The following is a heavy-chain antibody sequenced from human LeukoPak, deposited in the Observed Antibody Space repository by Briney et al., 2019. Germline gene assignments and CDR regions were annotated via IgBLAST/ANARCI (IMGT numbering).Heavy chain of an antibody. V-gene: IGHV3-7*01. J-gene: IGHJ4*02. CDR2: IKQDGSEK. D-gene: IGHD3-10*01. CDR3: ARDPYNTILYRLAY. Sequence: GGSLRLSCAASGFTFSSYWLSWVRQAPGKGLEWVANIKQDGSEKYYVDSVKGRFAISRDNAKNSLYLQMNSLRAEDTAVYYCARDPYNTILYRLAYWGQGTLVTVSS. CDR1: GFTFSSYW.